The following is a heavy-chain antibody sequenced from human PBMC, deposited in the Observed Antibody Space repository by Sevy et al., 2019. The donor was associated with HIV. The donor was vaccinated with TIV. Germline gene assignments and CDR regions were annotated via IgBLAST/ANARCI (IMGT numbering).Heavy chain of an antibody. CDR3: TRALATVVTPEYYLDY. J-gene: IGHJ4*02. Sequence: GGSLRRSCTVSGFTFGDYAMSWFRQAPGKGLEWVAFIRRNSYEPYGGTTEYAASVKGRFTISRDDSKSIAYLQMNSLKTEDTAVYYCTRALATVVTPEYYLDYWGQGTLVTVSS. V-gene: IGHV3-49*03. CDR1: GFTFGDYA. CDR2: IRRNSYEPYGGTT. D-gene: IGHD4-17*01.